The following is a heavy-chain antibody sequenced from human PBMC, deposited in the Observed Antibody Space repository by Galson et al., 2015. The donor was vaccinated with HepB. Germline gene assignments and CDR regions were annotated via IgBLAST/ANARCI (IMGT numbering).Heavy chain of an antibody. CDR3: ARDSSGYQRGNWFDP. V-gene: IGHV1-69*06. CDR1: GGTFSSYA. J-gene: IGHJ5*02. Sequence: SVKVSCKASGGTFSSYAISWVRQAPGQGLEWMGGIIPIFGTANYAQKFQGRVTITADKSTSTAYMELSSLRSEDTAVYYCARDSSGYQRGNWFDPWGQGTLVTVSS. D-gene: IGHD3-22*01. CDR2: IIPIFGTA.